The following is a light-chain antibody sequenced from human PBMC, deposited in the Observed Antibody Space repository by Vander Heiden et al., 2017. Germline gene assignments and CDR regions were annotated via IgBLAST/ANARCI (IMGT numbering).Light chain of an antibody. V-gene: IGKV1-39*01. CDR3: QQSYSTPQT. CDR2: AAS. J-gene: IGKJ1*01. CDR1: QSISSY. Sequence: DIQMTQSPSSLSESVGDRVTITCRASQSISSYLNWYQQKPGKAPKLLIYAASSLQSGVPSRFSGSGSGTDFTLTISRLQPEDFATYYCQQSYSTPQTFGQGTKVEIK.